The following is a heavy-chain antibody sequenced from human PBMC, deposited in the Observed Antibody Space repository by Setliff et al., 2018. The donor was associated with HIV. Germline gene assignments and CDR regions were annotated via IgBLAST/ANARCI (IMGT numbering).Heavy chain of an antibody. V-gene: IGHV4-34*01. CDR2: INHSGNT. D-gene: IGHD3-10*01. J-gene: IGHJ4*02. Sequence: SETLSLTCAVYGGSVSGYYWGWIRQPPGKGLEWIASINHSGNTYYSPSLKSRVTISVDTSNNQFSLKLSSVTAADTAVYYCARELLRSWDGSENSYKPYYFDYWGQGTLVTVSS. CDR1: GGSVSGYY. CDR3: ARELLRSWDGSENSYKPYYFDY.